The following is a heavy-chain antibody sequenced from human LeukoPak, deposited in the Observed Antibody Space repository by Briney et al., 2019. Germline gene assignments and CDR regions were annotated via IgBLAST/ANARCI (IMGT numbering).Heavy chain of an antibody. CDR3: ARHYGP. Sequence: SETLSLTCAVYGVSFSAYYWSWIRQPPGKGLEWIGEINHSGSTNYNPSLKSRVTISVDTSKNQFSLKLSSVTAADTAVYYCARHYGPWGQGTLVTVSS. V-gene: IGHV4-34*01. CDR1: GVSFSAYY. D-gene: IGHD3-16*01. CDR2: INHSGST. J-gene: IGHJ4*02.